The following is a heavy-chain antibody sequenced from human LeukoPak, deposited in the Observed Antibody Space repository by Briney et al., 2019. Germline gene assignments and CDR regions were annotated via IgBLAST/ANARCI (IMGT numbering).Heavy chain of an antibody. Sequence: KPGKSLRLSCSASGFTLGTYNMNWVRQTPGKGLEWVSSISRNSGYKNYADSVEGRFAISRDNTNNSLYLEMNSLRAEDSAIYYCARDPRVGSSSRLLHSFHYYMDVWGKGTTVIVSS. J-gene: IGHJ6*03. V-gene: IGHV3-21*01. CDR1: GFTLGTYN. D-gene: IGHD2-15*01. CDR2: ISRNSGYK. CDR3: ARDPRVGSSSRLLHSFHYYMDV.